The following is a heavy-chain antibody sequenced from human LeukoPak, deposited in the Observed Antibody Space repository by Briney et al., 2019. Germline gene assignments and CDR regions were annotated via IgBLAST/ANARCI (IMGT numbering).Heavy chain of an antibody. Sequence: EASVKVSCKASGYTFTGYYMHWVRQAPGKGLEWMGGFDPEDGETIYAQKFQGRITMTEDTSTDTAYMELSSLRSEDTAVYYCATHSSGYYYVNPLWQHWGQGTLVTVSS. CDR2: FDPEDGET. J-gene: IGHJ1*01. CDR3: ATHSSGYYYVNPLWQH. V-gene: IGHV1-24*01. D-gene: IGHD3-22*01. CDR1: GYTFTGYY.